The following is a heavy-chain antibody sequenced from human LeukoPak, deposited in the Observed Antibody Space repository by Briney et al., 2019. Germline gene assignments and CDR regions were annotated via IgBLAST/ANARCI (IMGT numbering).Heavy chain of an antibody. Sequence: GGSLRLSCAASGVTFSSYSMNWVRQAPGKGLEWISFIDSSSRTIFYAESVKGRFTISRDNAKNSLFLQMNSLRAEDTAVYYCARRVPSQVITDYFDYWGQGTLVTVSS. CDR3: ARRVPSQVITDYFDY. CDR2: IDSSSRTI. J-gene: IGHJ4*02. V-gene: IGHV3-48*04. D-gene: IGHD3-16*01. CDR1: GVTFSSYS.